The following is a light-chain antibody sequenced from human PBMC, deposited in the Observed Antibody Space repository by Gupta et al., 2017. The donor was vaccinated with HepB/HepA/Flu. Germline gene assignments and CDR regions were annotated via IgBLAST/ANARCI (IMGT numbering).Light chain of an antibody. CDR2: DVN. Sequence: QSALAQPRSVSGSPRQSVTISCTGTRSDVGGYNYVSWYQQHPGKAPRLIIFDVNERPSGVPENFSGSKSGNTASLTISGLQAEDEADYYCCSYAGSSTWVFGGGTKLTVL. J-gene: IGLJ3*02. CDR1: RSDVGGYNY. V-gene: IGLV2-11*01. CDR3: CSYAGSSTWV.